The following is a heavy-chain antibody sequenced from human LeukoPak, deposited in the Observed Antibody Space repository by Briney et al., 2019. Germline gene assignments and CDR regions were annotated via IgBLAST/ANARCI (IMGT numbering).Heavy chain of an antibody. V-gene: IGHV3-33*01. Sequence: GGSLRLSCAASGFTFSNYGMHWVRQAPGKGLEWVAVIWYDGSNKYYADSVKGRFTISRDNSKNTLFLQMNSLRAEDTAVYYCARDGGRTSLVFDYWGQGTLVTVSS. CDR2: IWYDGSNK. CDR1: GFTFSNYG. D-gene: IGHD2-2*01. J-gene: IGHJ4*02. CDR3: ARDGGRTSLVFDY.